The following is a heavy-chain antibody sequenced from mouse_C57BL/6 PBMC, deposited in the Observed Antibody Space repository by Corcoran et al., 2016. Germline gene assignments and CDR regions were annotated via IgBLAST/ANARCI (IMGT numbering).Heavy chain of an antibody. CDR3: ARVPLGDY. Sequence: QIQLVQSGPELKKPGETVKISCKASGYIFTTYGMSWVKQAPGKGLKWMGWINTYSGVPTYADDFKGRFAFSLETSASTAYLQINNLKNEDTATYFCARVPLGDYWGQGTTLTVSS. D-gene: IGHD3-3*01. CDR2: INTYSGVP. CDR1: GYIFTTYG. V-gene: IGHV9-3*01. J-gene: IGHJ2*01.